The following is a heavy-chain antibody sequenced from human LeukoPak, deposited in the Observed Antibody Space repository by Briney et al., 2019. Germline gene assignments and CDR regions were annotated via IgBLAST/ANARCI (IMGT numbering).Heavy chain of an antibody. CDR2: INPSGGST. J-gene: IGHJ4*02. CDR1: GYTFTSYY. CDR3: AREEGIAVKLNYFDY. V-gene: IGHV1-46*01. D-gene: IGHD6-19*01. Sequence: ASVKVSFKASGYTFTSYYMHWVRQAPGQGLEWMGIINPSGGSTSYAQKFQGRVTMTRDTSTSTVYMELSSLRSEDTAVYYCAREEGIAVKLNYFDYWGQGTLVTVSS.